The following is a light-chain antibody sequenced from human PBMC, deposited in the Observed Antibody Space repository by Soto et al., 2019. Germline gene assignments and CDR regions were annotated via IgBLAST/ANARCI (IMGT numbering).Light chain of an antibody. CDR3: QQYCCTLLS. CDR1: QSVGNNF. CDR2: GSS. J-gene: IGKJ4*01. Sequence: EIVLTQSPGTLSLSPGEGATLSCRASQSVGNNFVAWYQQRPGKAPRLLIYGSSSRASGIPDRFSGSGSGTDFTLTISRLEPEYFAVYYCQQYCCTLLSFGGGTKVEIK. V-gene: IGKV3-20*01.